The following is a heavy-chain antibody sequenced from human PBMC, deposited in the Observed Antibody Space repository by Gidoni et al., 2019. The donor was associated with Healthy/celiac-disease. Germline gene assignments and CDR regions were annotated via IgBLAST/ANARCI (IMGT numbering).Heavy chain of an antibody. V-gene: IGHV3-73*01. CDR3: TRVYSSGGYGMDV. Sequence: EVQLVESGGGLFQPGGSLNLSCAASGFTFICSAMHWVRQASGKGLEWVGRIRSKANSYATAYAASVKGRFTISRDDSKNTAYLQMNSLKTEDTAVYYCTRVYSSGGYGMDVWGQGTTVTVSS. D-gene: IGHD6-19*01. CDR2: IRSKANSYAT. CDR1: GFTFICSA. J-gene: IGHJ6*02.